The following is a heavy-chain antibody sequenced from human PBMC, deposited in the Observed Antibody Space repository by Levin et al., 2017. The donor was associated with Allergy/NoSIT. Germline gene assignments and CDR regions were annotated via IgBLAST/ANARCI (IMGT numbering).Heavy chain of an antibody. D-gene: IGHD1-26*01. CDR1: GFIFSTSG. J-gene: IGHJ4*02. CDR3: AKVPGRSESYMYQFDY. Sequence: PGGSLRLSCAASGFIFSTSGMHWVRQAPGKGLEWVAVISYDGSNQEYADSVKGRFTISRDNSKNTLYLQMNSLRAEDTAVYYCAKVPGRSESYMYQFDYWGQGTLVTVSS. CDR2: ISYDGSNQ. V-gene: IGHV3-30*18.